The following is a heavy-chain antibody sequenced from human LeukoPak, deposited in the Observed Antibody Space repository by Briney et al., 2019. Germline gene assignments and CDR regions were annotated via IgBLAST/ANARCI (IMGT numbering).Heavy chain of an antibody. CDR3: ASHPSEIILLPGGREARDGFDI. CDR2: MPYSGST. J-gene: IGHJ3*02. CDR1: GGSVTSSSYF. D-gene: IGHD3-22*01. V-gene: IGHV4-39*02. Sequence: NPSETLSLTCTVFGGSVTSSSYFWGWIRQPPGKGLEWIGTMPYSGSTYYNPSLKSRVALSADTSKNHFSLKLSSVTAADTAVYYCASHPSEIILLPGGREARDGFDIWGQGTMVTVSS.